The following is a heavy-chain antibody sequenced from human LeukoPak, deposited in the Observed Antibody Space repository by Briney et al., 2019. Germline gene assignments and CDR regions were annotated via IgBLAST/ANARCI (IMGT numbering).Heavy chain of an antibody. J-gene: IGHJ5*02. D-gene: IGHD2-8*01. CDR2: ISAYNGNT. V-gene: IGHV1-18*01. Sequence: ASVKVSCKASGYTFTSYGISWVRQAPGQGLEWMGWISAYNGNTNYAQKLQGRVTMTTGTSTSTAYMELRSLRSDDTAVYYCARGRPIEVYAFNWFDPWGQGTLVTVSS. CDR3: ARGRPIEVYAFNWFDP. CDR1: GYTFTSYG.